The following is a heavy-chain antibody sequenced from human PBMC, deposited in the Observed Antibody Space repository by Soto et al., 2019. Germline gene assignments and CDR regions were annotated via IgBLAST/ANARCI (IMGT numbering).Heavy chain of an antibody. Sequence: QLQLQESRPRLVKTSETLSLTCTVSGVSISSRNYFWGWIRQPPGKGLEYIGSISYSGSTYYKPSLRTRVTISADTSKNQFSLKLNSVTATDTAFYYCARCFDDGGYARWCGPWGQGTLVTVSS. CDR1: GVSISSRNYF. J-gene: IGHJ5*02. CDR3: ARCFDDGGYARWCGP. D-gene: IGHD3-22*01. CDR2: ISYSGST. V-gene: IGHV4-39*01.